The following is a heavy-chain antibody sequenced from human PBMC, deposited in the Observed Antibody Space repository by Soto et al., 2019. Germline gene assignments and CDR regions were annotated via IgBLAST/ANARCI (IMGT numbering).Heavy chain of an antibody. V-gene: IGHV3-66*04. J-gene: IGHJ4*02. CDR3: AGHSHKDY. Sequence: EVQLVESGGGLVQPGGSLRLSCAASGFTVSSNYVSWVRQAPGKGLEWVSVVYSGGSTYYADSVKARFTSSRDNSKNTLYLQMNSLIAEDTAVYYCAGHSHKDYWGQGTLVTVSS. CDR2: VYSGGST. CDR1: GFTVSSNY.